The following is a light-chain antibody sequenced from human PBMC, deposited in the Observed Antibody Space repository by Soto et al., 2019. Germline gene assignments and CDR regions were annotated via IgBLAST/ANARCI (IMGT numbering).Light chain of an antibody. CDR1: SFNIGSNF. J-gene: IGLJ3*02. CDR2: RNN. CDR3: ATWDDSLTGPV. V-gene: IGLV1-47*01. Sequence: QSVLTQPPSASGTPGQRVTISCSGNSFNIGSNFVYWYQQFPGTAPKLLIYRNNQRPSGVPDRFSGSKSGTSTSLAISGLRSEDEADYYCATWDDSLTGPVFGGGTKVTVL.